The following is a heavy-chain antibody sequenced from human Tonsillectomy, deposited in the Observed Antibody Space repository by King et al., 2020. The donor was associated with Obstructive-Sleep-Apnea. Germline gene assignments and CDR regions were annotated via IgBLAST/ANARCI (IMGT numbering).Heavy chain of an antibody. V-gene: IGHV3-30*18. Sequence: VQLVESGGGVVQPGRSLRLSCEASRFMFSTYGMNWVRQAPGKGLEWVAVISDDGSHESYADSVKGRFTISRDKSQNTVYLQMNSLRDEDTAVYYCAKDGDPSRNFLDAFDVWGQGTMVTVSS. CDR3: AKDGDPSRNFLDAFDV. CDR2: ISDDGSHE. D-gene: IGHD1-14*01. J-gene: IGHJ3*01. CDR1: RFMFSTYG.